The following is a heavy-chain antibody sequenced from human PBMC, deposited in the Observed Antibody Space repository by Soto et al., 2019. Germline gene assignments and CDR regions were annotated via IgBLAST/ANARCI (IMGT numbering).Heavy chain of an antibody. CDR2: ISWNSGSI. V-gene: IGHV3-9*01. D-gene: IGHD4-4*01. J-gene: IGHJ5*02. Sequence: EVQLVESGGGLVQPGRSLRLSCAASGFTFDDYAMHWVRQAPGKGLEWVSGISWNSGSIGYADSVKGRFTISRDNDKNSLYLQMNSLRAEDTALYYCAKDKYSNTYNWFDPWGQGTLVTVSS. CDR1: GFTFDDYA. CDR3: AKDKYSNTYNWFDP.